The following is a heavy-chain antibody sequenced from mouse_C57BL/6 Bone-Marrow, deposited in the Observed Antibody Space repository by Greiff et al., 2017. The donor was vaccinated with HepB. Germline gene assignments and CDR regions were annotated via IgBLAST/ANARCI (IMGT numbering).Heavy chain of an antibody. D-gene: IGHD2-2*01. CDR1: GFTFSDYY. Sequence: EVKLQESGGGLVQPGGSLKLSCAASGFTFSDYYMYWVRQTPEKRLEWVAYISNGGGSTYYPDTVKGRFTISRDNAKNTLYLQMSRLKSEDTAMYYCARPIIYYGYPYYAMDYWGQGTSVTVSS. V-gene: IGHV5-12*01. CDR3: ARPIIYYGYPYYAMDY. CDR2: ISNGGGST. J-gene: IGHJ4*01.